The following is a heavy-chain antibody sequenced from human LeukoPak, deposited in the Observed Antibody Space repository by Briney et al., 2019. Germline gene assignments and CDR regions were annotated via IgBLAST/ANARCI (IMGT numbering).Heavy chain of an antibody. J-gene: IGHJ4*02. D-gene: IGHD1-26*01. Sequence: GGSLRLSCAASGFTFSSYTMNWVRQAPGKGLEWVSYISSSGTTIYYADSVKGRFTISRDNAKDSLYLQMNSLRAEDTAVYYCARDFGHWELNGGYSFDCWGQGTLVTVSS. CDR3: ARDFGHWELNGGYSFDC. CDR2: ISSSGTTI. V-gene: IGHV3-48*04. CDR1: GFTFSSYT.